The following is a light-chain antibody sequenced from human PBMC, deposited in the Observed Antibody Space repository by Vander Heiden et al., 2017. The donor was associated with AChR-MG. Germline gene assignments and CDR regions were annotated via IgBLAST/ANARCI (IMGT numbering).Light chain of an antibody. V-gene: IGLV1-40*01. CDR1: SSNIGAGYD. CDR2: GNS. J-gene: IGLJ3*02. Sequence: QSVLTPPPSVSGAPGQRVTISCTGSSSNIGAGYDGHWYQQLPGTAPKLLIYGNSNRPSGVPDRFSGSKSGTSASLAITGLQAEDEADYYCQSYDSSLSGSVFGGGTKLTVL. CDR3: QSYDSSLSGSV.